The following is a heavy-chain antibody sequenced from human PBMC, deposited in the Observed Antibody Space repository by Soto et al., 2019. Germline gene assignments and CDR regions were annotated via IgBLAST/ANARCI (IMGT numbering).Heavy chain of an antibody. D-gene: IGHD3-16*01. Sequence: EVQLVESGGGLVQPGRSLRLACAASGFTVDQYTMHWVRQAPGKGLERVSSITWHSGTIGYADSVKGRFTISRDNAKNSLYLQMNSLRGEDTALYYCAKEMITFGDFNYYYMDVWGNGTTVTVSS. J-gene: IGHJ6*03. CDR1: GFTVDQYT. CDR2: ITWHSGTI. V-gene: IGHV3-9*01. CDR3: AKEMITFGDFNYYYMDV.